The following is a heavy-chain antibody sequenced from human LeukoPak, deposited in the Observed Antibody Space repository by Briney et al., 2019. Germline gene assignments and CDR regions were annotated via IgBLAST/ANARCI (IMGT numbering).Heavy chain of an antibody. Sequence: SETLSLTCTVSGGSISSYYWSWIRQPAGKGLEWIGRIYTSGSTNYNPSLQSRVTFSVDTSKNQFSLRLSSVTAADTAVYYCARENSYYDTSGYYYGSGYFDYWGQGTLVTVSS. CDR1: GGSISSYY. CDR2: IYTSGST. D-gene: IGHD3-22*01. J-gene: IGHJ4*02. V-gene: IGHV4-4*07. CDR3: ARENSYYDTSGYYYGSGYFDY.